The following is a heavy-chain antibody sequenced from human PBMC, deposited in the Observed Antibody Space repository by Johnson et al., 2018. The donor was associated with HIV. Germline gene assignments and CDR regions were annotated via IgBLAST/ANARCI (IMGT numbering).Heavy chain of an antibody. V-gene: IGHV3-30*02. CDR3: GCPVTTSDHDDAFDI. D-gene: IGHD4-11*01. J-gene: IGHJ3*02. CDR2: IRYDGSNK. Sequence: QVQLVESGGGVVQPGGSLRLSCAASGFTLSSYGMHWVRQAPGKGLEWVAFIRYDGSNKYYADSVKGRFTISRDNSKNTLYLQMNSLRAEDTAVYYCGCPVTTSDHDDAFDIWGQGTMVTVSS. CDR1: GFTLSSYG.